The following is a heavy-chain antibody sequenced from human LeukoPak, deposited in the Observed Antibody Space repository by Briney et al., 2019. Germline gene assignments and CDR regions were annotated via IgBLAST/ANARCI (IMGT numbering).Heavy chain of an antibody. V-gene: IGHV4-34*01. D-gene: IGHD1-26*01. CDR1: GGSFSGYY. CDR2: INHSGST. J-gene: IGHJ3*02. Sequence: SETLSHSCAVYGGSFSGYYWSWIRQPPRKGLEWIGEINHSGSTNYNPSLKSRVTISVDTSKKQFSLKLSSVTAADTAFYYCARYIVSYPHDAFDIWGQGTMVTVSS. CDR3: ARYIVSYPHDAFDI.